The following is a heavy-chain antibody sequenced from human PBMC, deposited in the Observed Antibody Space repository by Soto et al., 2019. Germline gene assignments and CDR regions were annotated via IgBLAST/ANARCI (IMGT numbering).Heavy chain of an antibody. CDR3: ARHRYSYGVYYFDY. J-gene: IGHJ4*02. CDR2: IYYSGST. CDR1: GGTISNYD. V-gene: IGHV4-59*08. D-gene: IGHD5-18*01. Sequence: SETLSLTSIVSGGTISNYDWSWIRQPPGKGLEWIGYIYYSGSTNYNPSLTSRVTISVDTSKNQFSLKLSSVTAADTAVYYCARHRYSYGVYYFDYWGQGTLVTVSS.